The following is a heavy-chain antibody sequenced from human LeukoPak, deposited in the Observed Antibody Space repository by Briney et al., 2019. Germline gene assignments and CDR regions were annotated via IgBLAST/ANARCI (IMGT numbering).Heavy chain of an antibody. CDR1: GGSISSSNW. Sequence: SGTLSLTCAVSGGSISSSNWWSWVRQPPGKGLEWIGEIYHSGSTNYNPSLKSRVTISVDKSKNEFFLKLTSVTAADTAVYFCARGGSGSYVVDPWGQGTLVIVSS. V-gene: IGHV4-4*02. CDR2: IYHSGST. D-gene: IGHD3-10*01. CDR3: ARGGSGSYVVDP. J-gene: IGHJ5*02.